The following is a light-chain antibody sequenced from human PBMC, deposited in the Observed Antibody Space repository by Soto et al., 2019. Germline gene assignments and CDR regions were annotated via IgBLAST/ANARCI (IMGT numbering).Light chain of an antibody. V-gene: IGLV4-69*01. J-gene: IGLJ3*02. CDR2: LNSDGSH. CDR1: SGHNSYA. Sequence: QLVLTQSPSASASLGASVKLTCTLSSGHNSYAIAWHQQQPEKGPRYLMKLNSDGSHTKGDGISDRFSGSSSGAERYLTISSLQSEDEADYYCQTWGTGIRVFGGGTKVTVL. CDR3: QTWGTGIRV.